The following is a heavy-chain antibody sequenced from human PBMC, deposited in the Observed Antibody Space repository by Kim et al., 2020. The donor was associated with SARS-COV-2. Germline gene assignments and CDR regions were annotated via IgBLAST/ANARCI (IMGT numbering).Heavy chain of an antibody. Sequence: ASVKVSCKASGYTFTSYGISWVRQAPGQGLEWMGWISAYNGNTNYAQKLQGRVTMTTDTSTSTAYMELRSLRSDDTAVYYCARGLIPLVVAPLGYWGQGTLVTVSS. J-gene: IGHJ4*02. CDR3: ARGLIPLVVAPLGY. CDR2: ISAYNGNT. CDR1: GYTFTSYG. D-gene: IGHD2-15*01. V-gene: IGHV1-18*01.